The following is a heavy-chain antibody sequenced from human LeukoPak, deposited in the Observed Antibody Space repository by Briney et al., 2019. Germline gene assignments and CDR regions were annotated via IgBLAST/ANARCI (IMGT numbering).Heavy chain of an antibody. CDR3: ARRPRDTSGYYLGAFHD. J-gene: IGHJ3*01. CDR1: GFTFTNYA. D-gene: IGHD3-22*01. V-gene: IGHV3-23*01. CDR2: IGASGADT. Sequence: GGSLRLSCAASGFTFTNYAMTWVRQAPGKGLEWVSVIGASGADTYYSDSVKGRFTVSRDNSQNTLFLHMSSLRAEDTAVYFCARRPRDTSGYYLGAFHDWGQGTTVTVTS.